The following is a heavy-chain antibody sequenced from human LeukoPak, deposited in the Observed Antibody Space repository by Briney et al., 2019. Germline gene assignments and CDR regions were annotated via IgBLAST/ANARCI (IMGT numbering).Heavy chain of an antibody. CDR1: GGSISSYY. Sequence: SETLSLTCTVSGGSISSYYWSWIRQPPGKGLEWIGYIYYSGSTNYNPSLKSRVTISVDTSKNQFPLKLSSVTAADTAVYYCARDLDGSATNWFDPWGQGTLVTVSS. J-gene: IGHJ5*02. CDR3: ARDLDGSATNWFDP. V-gene: IGHV4-59*01. D-gene: IGHD3-10*01. CDR2: IYYSGST.